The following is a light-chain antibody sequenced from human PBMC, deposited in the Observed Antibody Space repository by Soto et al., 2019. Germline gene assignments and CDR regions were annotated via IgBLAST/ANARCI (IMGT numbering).Light chain of an antibody. CDR3: QQYNSYTWT. V-gene: IGKV3-15*01. CDR2: GAS. J-gene: IGKJ1*01. CDR1: QSVSSN. Sequence: EIVLTQSPATLSVSPVERPTLXSRASQSVSSNLAWYQQKPGQAPRLLIYGASTRVTGIPARFSGSGSGTEFTLTISSLQPDDFATYYCQQYNSYTWTFGQGTKVDI.